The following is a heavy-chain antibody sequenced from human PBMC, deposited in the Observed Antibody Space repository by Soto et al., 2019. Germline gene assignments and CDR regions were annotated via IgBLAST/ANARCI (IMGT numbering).Heavy chain of an antibody. CDR1: GGSISNYG. D-gene: IGHD6-13*01. CDR3: ARHAGSSWLYFFDY. Sequence: SETLSLTCTVSGGSISNYGWSWIRQPPGKGLECIGYICYNGNTNYNSSLKSRVTISVDTSKNQFSLKLNSVTAADTAVYYCARHAGSSWLYFFDYWGQGALVTVSS. CDR2: ICYNGNT. V-gene: IGHV4-59*08. J-gene: IGHJ4*02.